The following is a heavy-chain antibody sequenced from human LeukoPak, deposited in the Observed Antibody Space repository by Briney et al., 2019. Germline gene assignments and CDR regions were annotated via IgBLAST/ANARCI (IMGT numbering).Heavy chain of an antibody. CDR1: GGSFSGYY. J-gene: IGHJ6*03. CDR2: INHSGST. D-gene: IGHD5-12*01. V-gene: IGHV4-34*01. Sequence: SETLSLTCAVYGGSFSGYYWSWIRQPPGKGLEWIGEINHSGSTNYNPSLKSRVTISVDTSKNQFSLKLSSVTAADTAVYYCARHGKSGYDFYYYYYMDVWGKGTTVTVSS. CDR3: ARHGKSGYDFYYYYYMDV.